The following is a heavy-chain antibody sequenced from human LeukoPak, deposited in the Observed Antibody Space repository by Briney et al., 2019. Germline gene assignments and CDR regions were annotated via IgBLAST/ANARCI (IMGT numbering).Heavy chain of an antibody. Sequence: GGSLRLSCAASGFTVITNDMSSVRPAPGKGLEWVSVLYSDGNTKYADSVQGRFNISRDNSKNTLYLEMNSLSPDDTAVYYCARGVEPLAANTLAYWGQGTLVTVSS. CDR3: ARGVEPLAANTLAY. V-gene: IGHV3-53*01. D-gene: IGHD1-14*01. J-gene: IGHJ4*02. CDR2: LYSDGNT. CDR1: GFTVITND.